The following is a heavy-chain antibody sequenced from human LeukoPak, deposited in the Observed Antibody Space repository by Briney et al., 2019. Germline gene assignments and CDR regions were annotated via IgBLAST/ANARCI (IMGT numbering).Heavy chain of an antibody. CDR2: IYYSGST. CDR1: GVSISSYY. CDR3: ARDTANDSRWYSLDY. D-gene: IGHD3-22*01. Sequence: PSETLSLTCTVSGVSISSYYWSWIRQPPGKGLEWIGYIYYSGSTYYNPSLKSRVTISVDTSKNQFSLKLSSVTAADTAVYYCARDTANDSRWYSLDYWGRGTLATVSS. V-gene: IGHV4-59*06. J-gene: IGHJ4*02.